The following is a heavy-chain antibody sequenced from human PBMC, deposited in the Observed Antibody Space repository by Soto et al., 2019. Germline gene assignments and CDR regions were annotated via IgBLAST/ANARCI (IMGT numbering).Heavy chain of an antibody. V-gene: IGHV4-39*01. CDR2: IYYSGST. CDR1: GGSISSSSYY. J-gene: IGHJ6*03. Sequence: SETLSLTCTVSGGSISSSSYYWGWIRQPPGKGLEWIGSIYYSGSTYYNPSLKSRVTISVDTSKNQFSLKLSSVTAADTAVYYCANLRAEIGYYMDVWGKGTTVTVSS. CDR3: ANLRAEIGYYMDV.